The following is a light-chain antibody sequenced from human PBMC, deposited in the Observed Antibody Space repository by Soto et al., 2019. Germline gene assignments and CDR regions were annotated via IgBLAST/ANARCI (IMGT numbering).Light chain of an antibody. V-gene: IGKV1-27*01. CDR2: SAS. J-gene: IGKJ1*01. CDR1: HDISNY. Sequence: DMQMTQSPPSLSASVGDKITITCRASHDISNYLAWYQQKPGEVPKLLIYSASTLESGVSSRFSGGGTGTDFTLTKNTLQPEDVETYNGKKNTCAPRTFAQGTKVK. CDR3: KKNTCAPRT.